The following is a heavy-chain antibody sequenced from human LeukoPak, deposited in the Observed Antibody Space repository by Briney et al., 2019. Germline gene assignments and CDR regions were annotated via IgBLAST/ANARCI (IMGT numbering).Heavy chain of an antibody. CDR1: GGSISSYY. D-gene: IGHD6-19*01. J-gene: IGHJ4*02. CDR3: ARVWLYSSGWYYFDY. V-gene: IGHV4-59*01. CDR2: IYYSGST. Sequence: ASETLSLTCTVSGGSISSYYWSWIRQPPGKGLEWIGYIYYSGSTNYNPSLKSRVTISVDTSKNQFSLKLSSVTAADTAVYYCARVWLYSSGWYYFDYWGQGTLVTVSP.